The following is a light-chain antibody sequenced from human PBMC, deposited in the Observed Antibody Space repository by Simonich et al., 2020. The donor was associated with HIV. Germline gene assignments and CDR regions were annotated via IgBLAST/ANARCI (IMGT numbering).Light chain of an antibody. CDR3: QQYNIYST. V-gene: IGKV1-5*03. J-gene: IGKJ4*01. Sequence: DIQMTQSPSSLSAYVEDRVTITCRARQSISSWLAWYHQKPVKAPQLLIYKASSLESGVPSRFSRSGSETEFTLTISSLHSDDFATYYCQQYNIYSTFGGGTKVEI. CDR2: KAS. CDR1: QSISSW.